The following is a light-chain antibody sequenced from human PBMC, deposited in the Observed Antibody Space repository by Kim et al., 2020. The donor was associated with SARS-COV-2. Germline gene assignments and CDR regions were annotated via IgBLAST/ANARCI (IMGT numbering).Light chain of an antibody. CDR1: QSISTW. V-gene: IGKV1-5*01. Sequence: DIQMTQSPSTLSASVGDRVTITCRASQSISTWLAWYQQKPGKAPKLLIYDASTLESGVPSRFGGSGSGTEFTLTISSLQSDNAATYYCQRHIEYSRTLGHGTKVEIK. CDR2: DAS. J-gene: IGKJ1*01. CDR3: QRHIEYSRT.